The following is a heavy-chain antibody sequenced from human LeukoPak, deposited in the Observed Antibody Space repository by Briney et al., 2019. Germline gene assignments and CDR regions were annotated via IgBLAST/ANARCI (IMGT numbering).Heavy chain of an antibody. D-gene: IGHD3-16*02. Sequence: GGSLRLSCAASGFTFSSYAMSWVRQAPGKGLEWVSAISGSGGSTYYADSVKGRFTISRDNSKNTLYLQMNSLRAEDTAVYYCAKDPPTEGYDYVWGSYRCRASGYWGQGTLVTVSS. CDR1: GFTFSSYA. CDR3: AKDPPTEGYDYVWGSYRCRASGY. J-gene: IGHJ4*02. V-gene: IGHV3-23*01. CDR2: ISGSGGST.